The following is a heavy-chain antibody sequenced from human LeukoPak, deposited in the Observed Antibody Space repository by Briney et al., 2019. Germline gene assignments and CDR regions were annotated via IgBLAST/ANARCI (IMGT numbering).Heavy chain of an antibody. J-gene: IGHJ3*02. V-gene: IGHV3-30*02. CDR3: AKDRSGSDRSQIDI. CDR1: GFTFSTYA. Sequence: GGSLRLSCAASGFTFSTYAIHWVRQAPGKGLQWVAFIRYDGSKKTYGDSVKGRFTISRDNSKNTLYLQMNSLRAEDTAVYYCAKDRSGSDRSQIDIWGQGTMVTVSS. CDR2: IRYDGSKK. D-gene: IGHD1-26*01.